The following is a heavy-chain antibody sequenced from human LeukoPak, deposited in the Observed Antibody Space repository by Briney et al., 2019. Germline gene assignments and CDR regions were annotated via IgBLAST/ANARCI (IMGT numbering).Heavy chain of an antibody. J-gene: IGHJ5*02. D-gene: IGHD4-17*01. V-gene: IGHV6-1*01. CDR2: TYYRSKWYN. CDR1: GDSVSSNSAA. Sequence: QSAPGLVKPSQTLSLTCAISGDSVSSNSAAWNWIRQSPSRGLEWLGRTYYRSKWYNDYAVSVKSRITINPDTSKNQFSLQLNSVTPEDTAVYYCSKGGPHTVTTYRWFDPWGQGTLVTVSS. CDR3: SKGGPHTVTTYRWFDP.